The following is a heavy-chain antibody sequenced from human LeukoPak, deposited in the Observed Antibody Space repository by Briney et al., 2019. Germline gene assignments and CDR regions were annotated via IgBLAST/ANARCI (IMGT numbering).Heavy chain of an antibody. J-gene: IGHJ4*02. CDR1: GYTFTSYY. CDR3: ARDLLGFGELLTPDY. Sequence: ASVKVSCKASGYTFTSYYMHWVRQAPGQGLEWMGIINPSGGSTSYAQKFQGRVTMTRDTSTSTVYMELSSLRSEDTAVYHCARDLLGFGELLTPDYWGQGTLVTVSS. D-gene: IGHD3-10*01. V-gene: IGHV1-46*01. CDR2: INPSGGST.